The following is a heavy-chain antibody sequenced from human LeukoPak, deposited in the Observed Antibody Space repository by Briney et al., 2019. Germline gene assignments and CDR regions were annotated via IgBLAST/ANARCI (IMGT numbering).Heavy chain of an antibody. Sequence: PGGSLRLSCAATGFTFRDHYMDWVRQAPGKGLEWVGRTRNKANSYTTEYAASVKGRFTISRDDSKNSLYLQMNSLKTEDTAVYYCARVAELAYDFWSGYYREPHYFDYWGQGTLVTVS. V-gene: IGHV3-72*01. J-gene: IGHJ4*02. D-gene: IGHD3-3*01. CDR1: GFTFRDHY. CDR2: TRNKANSYTT. CDR3: ARVAELAYDFWSGYYREPHYFDY.